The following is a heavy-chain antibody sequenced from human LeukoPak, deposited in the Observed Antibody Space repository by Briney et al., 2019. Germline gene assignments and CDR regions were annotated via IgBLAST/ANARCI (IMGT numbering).Heavy chain of an antibody. CDR2: INPSGGST. CDR3: ARGNIVVVTAMGAFDI. CDR1: GYTFTSYY. V-gene: IGHV1-46*01. Sequence: ASVTVSCKASGYTFTSYYMHWVRQAPGQGLEWMGIINPSGGSTRYAQKFQGRVTMTRDTSTSTVYMELSSLRSEDTAVYYCARGNIVVVTAMGAFDIWGQGTMVTVSS. J-gene: IGHJ3*02. D-gene: IGHD2-21*02.